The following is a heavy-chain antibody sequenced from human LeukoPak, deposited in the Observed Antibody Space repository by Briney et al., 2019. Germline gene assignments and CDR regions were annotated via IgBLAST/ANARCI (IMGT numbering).Heavy chain of an antibody. CDR1: GGSISSYY. D-gene: IGHD3-10*01. Sequence: PSETLSLTCTVSGGSISSYYWSWIRQPPGKGLEWIGYIYYSGSTNYNPFLKSRVTISVDTSKNQFSLKLSSVTAADTAVYYCAGGSGTALDYWGQGTLVTVSS. V-gene: IGHV4-59*01. CDR3: AGGSGTALDY. J-gene: IGHJ4*02. CDR2: IYYSGST.